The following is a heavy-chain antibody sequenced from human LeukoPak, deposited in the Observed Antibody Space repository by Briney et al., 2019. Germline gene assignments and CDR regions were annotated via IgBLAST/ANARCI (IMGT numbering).Heavy chain of an antibody. J-gene: IGHJ5*02. Sequence: GGSLRLSCAASGFTFSSHGMHWLRQAPGKGLEWVAFIWYDGSDKYYADSVKGRFTISRDNSKNTLYLHMNSLRIEDTAIYYCAKYTVTGDWFDPWGQGTLVTVSS. V-gene: IGHV3-30*02. CDR3: AKYTVTGDWFDP. D-gene: IGHD4-17*01. CDR2: IWYDGSDK. CDR1: GFTFSSHG.